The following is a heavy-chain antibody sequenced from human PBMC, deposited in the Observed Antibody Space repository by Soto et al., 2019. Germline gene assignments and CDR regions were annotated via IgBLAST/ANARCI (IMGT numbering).Heavy chain of an antibody. Sequence: ASVKVSCKASGYTFASYGISWVRQAPGQGLEWMGWISAYNGNTNYAQKLQGRVTMTTDTSTSTAYMELRSLRSDDTAVYYCAKYTVGTVTMYDAFDIWGQRTMVTVSS. CDR1: GYTFASYG. D-gene: IGHD4-17*01. V-gene: IGHV1-18*01. CDR3: AKYTVGTVTMYDAFDI. J-gene: IGHJ3*02. CDR2: ISAYNGNT.